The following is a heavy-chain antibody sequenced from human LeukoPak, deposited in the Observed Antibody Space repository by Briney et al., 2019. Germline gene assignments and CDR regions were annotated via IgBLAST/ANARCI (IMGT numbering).Heavy chain of an antibody. J-gene: IGHJ6*04. CDR2: IYSGGST. CDR1: GFTVSSNY. CDR3: ARLWLGELFALDV. Sequence: GGSLRLSCAASGFTVSSNYMSWVRQAPGKGLEWVSVIYSGGSTYYEDSVKGRFTISRDNSKNTLYLQMNSLRAEDTAVYYCARLWLGELFALDVWGKGTTVTISS. D-gene: IGHD3-10*01. V-gene: IGHV3-53*01.